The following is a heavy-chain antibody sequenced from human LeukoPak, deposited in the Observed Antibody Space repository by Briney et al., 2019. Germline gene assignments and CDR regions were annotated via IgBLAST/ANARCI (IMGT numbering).Heavy chain of an antibody. Sequence: TGGSLRLSCAASGFTVSSNYMSWVRQAPGKGLEWVSVIYSGGSTYYADSVKGRFTTSRDNSKNTLYLQMNSLRAEDTAVYYCARLQYSFLYGSGSYGVDYWGQGTLVTVSS. CDR1: GFTVSSNY. CDR2: IYSGGST. CDR3: ARLQYSFLYGSGSYGVDY. J-gene: IGHJ4*02. D-gene: IGHD3-10*01. V-gene: IGHV3-53*01.